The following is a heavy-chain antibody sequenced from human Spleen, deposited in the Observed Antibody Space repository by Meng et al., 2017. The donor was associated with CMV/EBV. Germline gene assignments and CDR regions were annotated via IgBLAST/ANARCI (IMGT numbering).Heavy chain of an antibody. Sequence: SGYSFTTYGISWVRQAPGQGLEWMGWISTYNGNTNYVQKLQGRVTMTTDTSTSTAYMELRSLTSDDTAVYFCARDKTGTTAEVPDFWGQGTLVTVSS. J-gene: IGHJ4*02. CDR2: ISTYNGNT. V-gene: IGHV1-18*01. D-gene: IGHD1-7*01. CDR1: GYSFTTYG. CDR3: ARDKTGTTAEVPDF.